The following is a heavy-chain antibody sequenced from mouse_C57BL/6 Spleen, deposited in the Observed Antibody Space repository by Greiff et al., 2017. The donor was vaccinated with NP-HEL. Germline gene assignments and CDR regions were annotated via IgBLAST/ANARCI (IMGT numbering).Heavy chain of an antibody. CDR3: ARCPYSNSFDY. V-gene: IGHV1-82*01. Sequence: VQLQESGPELVKPGASVKISCKASGYAFSSSWMNWVKQRPGKGLEWIGRIYPGDGDTNYNGKFKGKATLTADKSSSTAYMQLSSLTSEDSAVYFCARCPYSNSFDYWGQGTTLTVSS. D-gene: IGHD2-5*01. CDR2: IYPGDGDT. J-gene: IGHJ2*01. CDR1: GYAFSSSW.